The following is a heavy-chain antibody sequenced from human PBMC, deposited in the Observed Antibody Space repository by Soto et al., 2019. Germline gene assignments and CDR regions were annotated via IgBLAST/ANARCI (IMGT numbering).Heavy chain of an antibody. D-gene: IGHD3-10*01. Sequence: EVQLLASGGGLVQPGGSLRLSCAASGFTFSSYAMSWVRQAPGKGLEWVSAISGSGGSTYYADSVKGRFTISRDNSKNTLYLQMNSLRAEDTAVYYCAKDSKVNYGSGSYSLFDPWGQGTLVTVSS. CDR1: GFTFSSYA. CDR3: AKDSKVNYGSGSYSLFDP. CDR2: ISGSGGST. J-gene: IGHJ5*02. V-gene: IGHV3-23*01.